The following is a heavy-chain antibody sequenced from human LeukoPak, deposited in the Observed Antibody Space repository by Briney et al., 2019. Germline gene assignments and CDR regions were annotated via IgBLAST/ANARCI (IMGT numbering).Heavy chain of an antibody. CDR1: GFTFSLYT. J-gene: IGHJ3*02. Sequence: GGSLRLSCEASGFTFSLYTINWVRQAPGKGLEWVSSISSASYDKSYTDSVKGRFTISRDNAKDSLYLQMNSLRAEDTAVYYCARKLPHPYAPGFDIGGQGKMVTVSS. V-gene: IGHV3-21*01. CDR2: ISSASYDK. D-gene: IGHD4-23*01. CDR3: ARKLPHPYAPGFDI.